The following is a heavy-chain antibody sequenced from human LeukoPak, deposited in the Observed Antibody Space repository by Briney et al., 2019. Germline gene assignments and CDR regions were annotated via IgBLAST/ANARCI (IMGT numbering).Heavy chain of an antibody. CDR3: ARRYSGSRRYFDY. Sequence: SQTLSLTCTVSGGSISSGGYYWSWIRQHPGKGLEWIGYIYYSGSTYYNPSLKSRVTISVDTSKNQFSLKLSSVTAADTAVYYCARRYSGSRRYFDYWGQGTLVTVSS. D-gene: IGHD1-26*01. V-gene: IGHV4-31*03. J-gene: IGHJ4*02. CDR1: GGSISSGGYY. CDR2: IYYSGST.